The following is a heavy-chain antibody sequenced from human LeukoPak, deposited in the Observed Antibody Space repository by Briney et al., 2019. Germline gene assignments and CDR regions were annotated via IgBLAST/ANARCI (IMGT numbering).Heavy chain of an antibody. V-gene: IGHV4-59*08. CDR1: GCSISSYY. J-gene: IGHJ4*02. Sequence: SGTLSLSCPVSGCSISSYYRSWIRQPPGKGLEWVAYIDYSGSTTYNPSPNRRVTTSVDASKNQLSLKLSSVTAADTAVYYCARVIGYCSSTSCFGYFDYCGQGTLVTVSS. D-gene: IGHD2-2*01. CDR2: IDYSGST. CDR3: ARVIGYCSSTSCFGYFDY.